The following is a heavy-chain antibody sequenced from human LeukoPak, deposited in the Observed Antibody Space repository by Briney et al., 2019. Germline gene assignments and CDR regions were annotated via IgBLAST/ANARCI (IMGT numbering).Heavy chain of an antibody. CDR2: INQDGSSK. V-gene: IGHV3-7*01. D-gene: IGHD5-18*01. CDR1: GFTFSSYW. J-gene: IGHJ4*02. Sequence: GGSLRLSCAVSGFTFSSYWMGWVRQAPGKGLAWVANINQDGSSKYYEGSVKGRFTISRDNAENSLYLQMNSLGAEDTAVYFCARHLSGVTGYTYGRGIDYWGQGTLVTVSS. CDR3: ARHLSGVTGYTYGRGIDY.